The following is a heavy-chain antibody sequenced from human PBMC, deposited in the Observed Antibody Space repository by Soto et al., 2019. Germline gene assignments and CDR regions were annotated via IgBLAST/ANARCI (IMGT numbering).Heavy chain of an antibody. CDR1: GYLFTAYS. D-gene: IGHD2-15*01. CDR3: AREENCSGGTCYSEYFHR. Sequence: VASVNVSCKASGYLFTAYSMHWVRLAPGQGLEWMGVVNPSGGSTKYAQNFQGRVTMTRDTSTTTIYMELSSLRSDDTAIYYCAREENCSGGTCYSEYFHRWGQGTLVTVSS. V-gene: IGHV1-46*01. CDR2: VNPSGGST. J-gene: IGHJ1*01.